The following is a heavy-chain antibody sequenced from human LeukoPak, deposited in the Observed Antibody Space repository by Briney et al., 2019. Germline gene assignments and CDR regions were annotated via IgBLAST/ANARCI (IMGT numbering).Heavy chain of an antibody. J-gene: IGHJ4*02. D-gene: IGHD3-22*01. CDR2: IYYSGST. CDR3: ASYDSSGASGN. V-gene: IGHV4-59*08. Sequence: SETLSLTCTVSGGSISYYYWSWIRQPPGKGLEWIGYIYYSGSTNYNPSLKSRVTISVDTSKNQFSLKLRSVTAADTAVYYCASYDSSGASGNWGQGTLVTVSS. CDR1: GGSISYYY.